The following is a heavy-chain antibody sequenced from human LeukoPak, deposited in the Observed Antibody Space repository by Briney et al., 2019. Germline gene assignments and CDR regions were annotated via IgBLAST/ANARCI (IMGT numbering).Heavy chain of an antibody. V-gene: IGHV3-66*01. CDR3: ARDPATGATQFYGGKSYYYSGLDV. CDR1: GFTVSGNY. D-gene: IGHD1-1*01. J-gene: IGHJ6*02. CDR2: IYSGGST. Sequence: EGSLRLSCAASGFTVSGNYMTWVRQAPGKGLECVSIIYSGGSTYYADSVKGRFTISRDTSKNTVFLQMMSLRVEDTAVYYCARDPATGATQFYGGKSYYYSGLDVWGQGTAVSVSS.